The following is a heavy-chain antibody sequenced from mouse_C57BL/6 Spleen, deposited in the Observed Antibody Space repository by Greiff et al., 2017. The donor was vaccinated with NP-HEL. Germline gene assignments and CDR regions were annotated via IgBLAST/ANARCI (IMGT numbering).Heavy chain of an antibody. Sequence: QVQLKQPGAELVRPGSSVKLSCKASGYTFTSYWMHWVKQRPIQGLEWIGNIDPSDSETHYNQKFKDKATLTVDKSSSTAYMQLSSLTSEDSAVYYCARAGSYDYAMDYWGQGTSVTVSS. CDR2: IDPSDSET. CDR3: ARAGSYDYAMDY. J-gene: IGHJ4*01. CDR1: GYTFTSYW. V-gene: IGHV1-52*01. D-gene: IGHD2-12*01.